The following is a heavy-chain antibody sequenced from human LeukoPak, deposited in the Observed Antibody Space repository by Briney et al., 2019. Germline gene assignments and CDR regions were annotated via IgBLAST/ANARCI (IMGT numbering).Heavy chain of an antibody. J-gene: IGHJ6*02. V-gene: IGHV3-66*01. CDR3: ARDIDITTGCMDV. CDR1: GFTDSSNY. Sequence: PGGSLTLSCAASGFTDSSNYMSLLRQAPGKGLAWVSVIYSGGRTYYADSVKGRFTISRDNSKNTLYLQMNSLRAEDTAVYYCARDIDITTGCMDVWGQGTTVTVSS. CDR2: IYSGGRT. D-gene: IGHD1-14*01.